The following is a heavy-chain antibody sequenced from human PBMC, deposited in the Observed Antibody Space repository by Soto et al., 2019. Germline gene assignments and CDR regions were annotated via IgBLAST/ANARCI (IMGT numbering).Heavy chain of an antibody. Sequence: QVQLVESGGGVVQPGRSLRLSCAASGFNFRSYGMHWVRQAPGKGLEWVAVISYDGSAKCYVDSVKGRFTISRDTSKNILYLQMNSLRAEDTAVYYCAKDEGAEDDILTGYPLFDYRGQGILVTVSS. D-gene: IGHD3-9*01. V-gene: IGHV3-30*18. CDR1: GFNFRSYG. CDR2: ISYDGSAK. J-gene: IGHJ4*02. CDR3: AKDEGAEDDILTGYPLFDY.